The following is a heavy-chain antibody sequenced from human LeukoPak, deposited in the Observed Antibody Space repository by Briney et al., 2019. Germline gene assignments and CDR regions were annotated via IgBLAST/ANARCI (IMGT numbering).Heavy chain of an antibody. CDR1: GGSISGYY. J-gene: IGHJ4*02. V-gene: IGHV4-34*01. CDR3: AIVSPRDWSSTIRFPDY. Sequence: SETLSLTCAVYGGSISGYYWSWIRQPPGKGLEWIGDINHSGSTNYNPSLKSRVTISVDTSKNQFSLKLSSVTAADTAVYYCAIVSPRDWSSTIRFPDYGGQGTLDTVSS. CDR2: INHSGST. D-gene: IGHD2-2*01.